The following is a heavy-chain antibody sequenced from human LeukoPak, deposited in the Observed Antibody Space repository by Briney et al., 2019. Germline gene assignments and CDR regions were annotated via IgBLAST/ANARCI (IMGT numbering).Heavy chain of an antibody. V-gene: IGHV1-2*02. CDR1: GYTFTGYY. CDR2: INPNSGGT. J-gene: IGHJ6*02. Sequence: ASVKVSCKASGYTFTGYYMHWVRQAPGQGLEWMGWINPNSGGTNYAQKFQGRVTMTRDTSISTAYMELSRLRSDDTAVYYCARAGLDYYYYGMDVWGQGTTVTVSS. CDR3: ARAGLDYYYYGMDV.